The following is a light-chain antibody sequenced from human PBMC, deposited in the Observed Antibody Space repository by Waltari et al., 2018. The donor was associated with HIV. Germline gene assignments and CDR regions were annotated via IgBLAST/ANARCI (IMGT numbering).Light chain of an antibody. CDR3: CSYAGNYPVL. Sequence: QSALTQPRSVSGSPGQSVTISCTGTSSDVGGYNYVSWYQQNPGKAPKFIIYDVTKRPSGVPDRFSGSKSGNTASLTSAGRQAEEEADYYCCSYAGNYPVLFGGGTKLTVL. V-gene: IGLV2-11*01. CDR2: DVT. J-gene: IGLJ3*02. CDR1: SSDVGGYNY.